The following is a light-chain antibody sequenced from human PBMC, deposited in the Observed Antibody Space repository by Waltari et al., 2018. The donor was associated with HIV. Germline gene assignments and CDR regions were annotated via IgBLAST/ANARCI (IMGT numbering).Light chain of an antibody. Sequence: SYELTQPPSVSVSPGQTASITCSGDKLGGQYACWYQQKPGQSPVLVIYQDSKRPSGIPERFSGSNSGNTATLTISGTQAMDEADYYCQAWDSSSVVFGGGTKLTVL. V-gene: IGLV3-1*01. J-gene: IGLJ2*01. CDR1: KLGGQY. CDR2: QDS. CDR3: QAWDSSSVV.